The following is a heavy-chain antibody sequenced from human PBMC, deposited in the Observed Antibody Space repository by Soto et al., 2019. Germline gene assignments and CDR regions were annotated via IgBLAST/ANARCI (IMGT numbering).Heavy chain of an antibody. J-gene: IGHJ4*02. CDR2: INHSGST. V-gene: IGHV4-34*01. CDR1: GGSFSGYY. D-gene: IGHD3-22*01. CDR3: ARGYVGSDHYYDRSGYYYFDY. Sequence: SETLSLTCAVYGGSFSGYYWSWIRQPPGKGLDWIGEINHSGSTNHNPSLKSRVTISVDTSKYQFSIKLSSVTAADTAVYYCARGYVGSDHYYDRSGYYYFDYWGQGTLVTVSS.